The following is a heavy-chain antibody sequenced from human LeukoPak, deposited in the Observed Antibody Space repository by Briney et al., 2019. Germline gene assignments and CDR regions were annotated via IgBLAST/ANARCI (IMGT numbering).Heavy chain of an antibody. V-gene: IGHV3-30*18. CDR2: ISYDGSNK. J-gene: IGHJ4*02. CDR1: GFTFSGYG. Sequence: PGRSLRLSCAASGFTFSGYGMHWVRQAPGKGLEWVAVISYDGSNKYYADSVKGRFTISRDNSKNTLYLQMNSLRAKDTAVYYCAESFFSRDCSSTSCYLNSDYWGQGTLVTVSS. D-gene: IGHD2-2*01. CDR3: AESFFSRDCSSTSCYLNSDY.